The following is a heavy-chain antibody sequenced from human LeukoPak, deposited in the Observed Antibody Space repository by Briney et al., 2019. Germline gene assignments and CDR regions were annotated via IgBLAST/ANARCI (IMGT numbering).Heavy chain of an antibody. CDR2: IKPDGGEE. D-gene: IGHD1-1*01. CDR3: RREYGRNDYPDY. CDR1: GFTFSGYA. J-gene: IGHJ4*02. V-gene: IGHV3-7*01. Sequence: GGSLRLSCEASGFTFSGYAVSWVRQAPGKGLEWVANIKPDGGEEYYVDSVKGRFTVSRDNAKNSLFLQMNSLRAEDTAVYYCRREYGRNDYPDYWGQGTLVTVSS.